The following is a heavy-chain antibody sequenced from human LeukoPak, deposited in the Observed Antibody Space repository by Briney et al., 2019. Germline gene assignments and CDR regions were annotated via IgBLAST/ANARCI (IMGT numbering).Heavy chain of an antibody. J-gene: IGHJ3*02. CDR1: GYTFTGYY. CDR2: INPNSGGT. D-gene: IGHD3-22*01. V-gene: IGHV1-2*02. Sequence: ASVKVSCKASGYTFTGYYMHWVRQAPGQGLEWMGWINPNSGGTNYAQKFQGRVTMTRDTSISTAYMELSRLRSDDTAVYYCASLNHYDSRDAFDIWGQGTMVTVSS. CDR3: ASLNHYDSRDAFDI.